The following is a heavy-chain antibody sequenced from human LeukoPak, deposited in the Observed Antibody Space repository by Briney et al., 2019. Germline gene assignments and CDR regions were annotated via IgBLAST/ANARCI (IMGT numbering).Heavy chain of an antibody. D-gene: IGHD2-15*01. CDR1: GFTFSSYS. J-gene: IGHJ4*02. V-gene: IGHV3-48*01. CDR3: ARDLGSLWYFDY. Sequence: PGGSLRLSCAASGFTFSSYSMNWVRQAPGKGLEWASYISSSSSTIYYADSVKGRFTISRDNAKNSLYLQMNSLRAEDTAVYYCARDLGSLWYFDYWGQGTLVTVSS. CDR2: ISSSSSTI.